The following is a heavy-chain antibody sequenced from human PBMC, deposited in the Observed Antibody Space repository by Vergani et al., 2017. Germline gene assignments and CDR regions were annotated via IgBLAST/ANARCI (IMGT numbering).Heavy chain of an antibody. V-gene: IGHV4-34*01. CDR3: VRGMGTIFGVVRGYYFDY. D-gene: IGHD3-3*01. J-gene: IGHJ4*02. Sequence: QVQLQQWGAGLLKPSETLSLTCAVYGGSFSGYYWSWIRQPPGKGLEWIGEINHSGSTNYNPSLKSRVTISVDTSKNQFSLKLSSVTAADTAVYYCVRGMGTIFGVVRGYYFDYWGQGTLVTVSS. CDR2: INHSGST. CDR1: GGSFSGYY.